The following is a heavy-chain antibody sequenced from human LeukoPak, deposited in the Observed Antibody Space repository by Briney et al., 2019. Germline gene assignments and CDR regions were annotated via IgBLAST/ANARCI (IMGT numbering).Heavy chain of an antibody. D-gene: IGHD6-13*01. CDR2: INPNSGGT. CDR1: GYTFTGYY. Sequence: GASVKVSCEASGYTFTGYYMHWVRQAPGQGLEWMGWINPNSGGTNYAQKFQGRVTMTRDTSISTAYMELSRLRSDDTAVYYCARDIEKSSLFDYWGQGTLVTVSS. CDR3: ARDIEKSSLFDY. V-gene: IGHV1-2*02. J-gene: IGHJ4*02.